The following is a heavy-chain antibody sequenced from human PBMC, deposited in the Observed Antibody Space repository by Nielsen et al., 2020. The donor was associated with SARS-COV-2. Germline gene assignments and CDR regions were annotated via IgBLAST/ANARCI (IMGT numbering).Heavy chain of an antibody. CDR3: ARDLWSYDILTGYSRADYGMDV. Sequence: GESLKISCAASGFTFSSYAMSWVRQAPGKGLEWVSVIYSGGSSTYYADSVKGRFTISRDNSKNTLYLQMNSLRAEDTAVYYCARDLWSYDILTGYSRADYGMDVWGQGTTVTVSS. CDR1: GFTFSSYA. D-gene: IGHD3-9*01. J-gene: IGHJ6*02. V-gene: IGHV3-23*03. CDR2: IYSGGSST.